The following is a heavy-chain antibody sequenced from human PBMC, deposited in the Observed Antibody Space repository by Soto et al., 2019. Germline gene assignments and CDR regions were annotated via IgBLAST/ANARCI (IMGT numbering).Heavy chain of an antibody. CDR3: AREVNNYYGMDV. CDR2: ISYRGST. V-gene: IGHV4-30-4*01. CDR1: GASISSADYY. J-gene: IGHJ6*02. Sequence: QVQLQESGPGLVKPSQTLSLTCSLSGASISSADYYWSWFRQPPGKGLEWIGYISYRGSTYYNPSLKSRITISVDTSKTQFSLILSSVTAADTAVFYCAREVNNYYGMDVWGQGTTVTVSS.